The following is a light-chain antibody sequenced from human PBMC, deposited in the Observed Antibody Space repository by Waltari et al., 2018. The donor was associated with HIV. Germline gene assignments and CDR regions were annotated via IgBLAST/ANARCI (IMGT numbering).Light chain of an antibody. V-gene: IGLV3-25*03. CDR2: NDN. Sequence: HELPQPPSVSVSPGQTASIACFGSDLTSQPGHWFRRTAGQAPEFVIYNDNYRPIGITERISGSRSGTVVTLTSTGVKAEDEADYYCQSADSGGTSVLFGGGTKLTVL. J-gene: IGLJ2*01. CDR1: DLTSQP. CDR3: QSADSGGTSVL.